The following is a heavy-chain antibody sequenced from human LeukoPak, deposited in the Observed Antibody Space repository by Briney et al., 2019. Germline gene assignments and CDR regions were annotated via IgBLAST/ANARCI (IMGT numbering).Heavy chain of an antibody. V-gene: IGHV1-3*01. CDR2: INAGNGNT. Sequence: AASVKVSCKASGYTFTSYAMHWVRQAPGQRLEWMGWINAGNGNTKYSQKFQGRVTITRDTSASTAYMELSSLRSEDTAVYYCARPSSGWYSEYFQHWGQGTLVTVSS. CDR1: GYTFTSYA. CDR3: ARPSSGWYSEYFQH. D-gene: IGHD6-19*01. J-gene: IGHJ1*01.